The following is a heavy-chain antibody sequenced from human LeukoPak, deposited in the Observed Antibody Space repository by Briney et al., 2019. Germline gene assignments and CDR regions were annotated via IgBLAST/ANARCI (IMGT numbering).Heavy chain of an antibody. D-gene: IGHD3-16*01. CDR2: IYYSGST. CDR3: AREGGTYFQH. Sequence: PSETLSLTCTVSGGSISSYYWSWIRQPPGKGLEWIGYIYYSGSTNYNPSLKSRVTISVDTSKNQFSLKLSSVTAADTAVYYCAREGGTYFQHWGQGTLVTVSS. J-gene: IGHJ1*01. CDR1: GGSISSYY. V-gene: IGHV4-59*01.